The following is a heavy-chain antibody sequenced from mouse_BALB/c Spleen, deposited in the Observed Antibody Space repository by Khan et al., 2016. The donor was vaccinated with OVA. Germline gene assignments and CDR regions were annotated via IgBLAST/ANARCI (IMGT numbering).Heavy chain of an antibody. CDR1: GFTFNKYA. V-gene: IGHV5-6-5*01. CDR3: VRGYCYGEMDC. Sequence: EVELVESGGGLVKPGGSLKLSCAASGFTFNKYAMSWVRQTPEKRLEWVASISSANNIPYPDSVKGQFTISRDNARSILYLEMSSLRSEDTAKYYCVRGYCYGEMDCWSQGTSVTVPS. J-gene: IGHJ4*01. CDR2: ISSANNI. D-gene: IGHD1-1*01.